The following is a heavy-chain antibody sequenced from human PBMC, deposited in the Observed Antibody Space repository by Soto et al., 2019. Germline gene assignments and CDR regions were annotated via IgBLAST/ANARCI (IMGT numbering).Heavy chain of an antibody. J-gene: IGHJ6*02. Sequence: QVQLQESGPGLVKPSWTLSLTCAVSGGSISTNNWWSWVRQPPGKGLEWIGEIYHSGSTNYNPSLQSRLTISVDNSKNQFSLKLSSVTAADTAVYYCARSLSHYYGFDVWGQGTTVTVSS. CDR3: ARSLSHYYGFDV. V-gene: IGHV4-4*02. CDR1: GGSISTNNW. CDR2: IYHSGST.